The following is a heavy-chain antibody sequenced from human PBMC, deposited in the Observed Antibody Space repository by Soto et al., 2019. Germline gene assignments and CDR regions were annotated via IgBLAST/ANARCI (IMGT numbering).Heavy chain of an antibody. Sequence: VLLVESGGGLVQPGRSLRLYCAVSGFNFGNYAMHWVRQAPGKGLEWVAAINWNSDKVAYAGSVLGRFTIFRDSAKNSLHLQMNDPTTEDTALYYCAKDKGGTPYYIDSWGQGILVTVSS. CDR3: AKDKGGTPYYIDS. CDR2: INWNSDKV. J-gene: IGHJ4*02. D-gene: IGHD6-25*01. V-gene: IGHV3-9*01. CDR1: GFNFGNYA.